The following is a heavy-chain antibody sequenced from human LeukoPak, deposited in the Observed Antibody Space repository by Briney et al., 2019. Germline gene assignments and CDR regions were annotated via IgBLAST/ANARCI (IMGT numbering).Heavy chain of an antibody. D-gene: IGHD6-19*01. Sequence: GGSLRLSCAASGFTFSSYSMNWVRQAPGKGLEWVSAISGSGGSTYYADSVKDRFTISRDNSKNTLYLQMNGLRAEDTAVYYCAKEMGIAVAGTGNYWGQGTLVTVSS. CDR3: AKEMGIAVAGTGNY. CDR2: ISGSGGST. J-gene: IGHJ4*02. V-gene: IGHV3-23*01. CDR1: GFTFSSYS.